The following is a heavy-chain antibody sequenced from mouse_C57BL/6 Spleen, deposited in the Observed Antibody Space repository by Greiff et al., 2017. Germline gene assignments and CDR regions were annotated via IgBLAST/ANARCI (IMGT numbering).Heavy chain of an antibody. D-gene: IGHD2-4*01. Sequence: QVQLQQPGAELVRPGTSVKLSCKASGYTFTSYWMHWVKQRPGQGLEWIGVIDPSDSYTNYNQKFKGKATLTVDTSSSTAYMQLSSLTSEDSAVYYCAENYDYDVSWFAYWGQGTLVTVSA. CDR2: IDPSDSYT. J-gene: IGHJ3*01. CDR1: GYTFTSYW. CDR3: AENYDYDVSWFAY. V-gene: IGHV1-59*01.